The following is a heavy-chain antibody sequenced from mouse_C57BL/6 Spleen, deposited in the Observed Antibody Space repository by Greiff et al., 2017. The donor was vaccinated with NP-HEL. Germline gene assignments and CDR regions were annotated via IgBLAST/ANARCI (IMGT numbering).Heavy chain of an antibody. Sequence: VQLVESGAELARPGASVKLSCKASGYTFTSYGISWVKQRTGQGLEWIGEIYPRSGNTYYNEKFKGKATLTADKSSSTAYMELRSLTSEDSAVYFCARSHYYGSSYGYAMDYWGQGTSVTVSS. CDR3: ARSHYYGSSYGYAMDY. CDR1: GYTFTSYG. CDR2: IYPRSGNT. J-gene: IGHJ4*01. V-gene: IGHV1-81*01. D-gene: IGHD1-1*01.